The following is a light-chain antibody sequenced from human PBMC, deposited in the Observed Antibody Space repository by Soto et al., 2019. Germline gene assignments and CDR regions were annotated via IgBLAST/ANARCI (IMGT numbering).Light chain of an antibody. J-gene: IGKJ4*01. CDR1: QSVSSY. CDR3: QQRSNWPPPT. V-gene: IGKV3-11*01. CDR2: DAS. Sequence: EIVLTQSPATLSLSPGERATLSCRASQSVSSYLAWYQQKPGQAPRLLIYDASNRATGIPARFSGSGSGTDVTLTISSLEPEDFAVYYCQQRSNWPPPTFGGVTKVEIK.